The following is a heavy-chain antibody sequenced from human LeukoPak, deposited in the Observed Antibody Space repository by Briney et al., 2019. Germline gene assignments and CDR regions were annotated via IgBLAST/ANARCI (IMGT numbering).Heavy chain of an antibody. CDR2: ISSSSSYI. D-gene: IGHD4-23*01. CDR1: GFTFSSYS. V-gene: IGHV3-21*01. CDR3: ARERYGVNSGYFQH. J-gene: IGHJ1*01. Sequence: PGGSLRLSCAASGFTFSSYSMNWVRQAPGKRLEWVSSISSSSSYIYYADSVKGRFTISRDNAKNSLYLQMNSLRAEDTAVYYCARERYGVNSGYFQHWGQGTLVTVSS.